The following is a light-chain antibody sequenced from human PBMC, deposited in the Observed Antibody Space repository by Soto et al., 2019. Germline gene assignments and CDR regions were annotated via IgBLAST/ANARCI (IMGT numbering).Light chain of an antibody. CDR2: KAS. CDR3: QQYESYPMT. CDR1: QSISSW. Sequence: DSQMTHYPSPLSASIGDRVTITCRAGQSISSWLAWYQQKPGKAPKLLISKASTLQSGVPPRFSGSGSGTEFALTISSLQPDDFATYYCQQYESYPMTFGGGTKVEIK. J-gene: IGKJ4*01. V-gene: IGKV1-5*03.